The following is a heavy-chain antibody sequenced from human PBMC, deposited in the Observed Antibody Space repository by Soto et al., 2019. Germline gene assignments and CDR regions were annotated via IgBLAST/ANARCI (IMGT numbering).Heavy chain of an antibody. Sequence: PGGSLRLSCAASGFASSSYTMNWVRQAPGRGLEWVSRLTGSGASPSYADSIKGRFTISRDNSKNTLYLQMHSLRAEDTAIYYCAKGKDRASIDVWGQGALVTVSS. D-gene: IGHD2-15*01. V-gene: IGHV3-23*01. CDR2: LTGSGASP. CDR1: GFASSSYT. J-gene: IGHJ4*02. CDR3: AKGKDRASIDV.